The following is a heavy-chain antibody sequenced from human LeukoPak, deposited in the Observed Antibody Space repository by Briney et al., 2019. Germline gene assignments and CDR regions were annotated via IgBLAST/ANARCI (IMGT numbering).Heavy chain of an antibody. CDR2: ISYDGSNK. D-gene: IGHD3-10*01. CDR3: ARAAGSGSYYRGVLDY. J-gene: IGHJ4*02. V-gene: IGHV3-30-3*01. CDR1: GFTFSGYS. Sequence: GRSLRLSCAASGFTFSGYSTPWVRQTPGKGLEWVALISYDGSNKYYADSVKGRFTISRDNSKDALFLQMNSLRVEDTAVYYCARAAGSGSYYRGVLDYWGQGTLVTVSS.